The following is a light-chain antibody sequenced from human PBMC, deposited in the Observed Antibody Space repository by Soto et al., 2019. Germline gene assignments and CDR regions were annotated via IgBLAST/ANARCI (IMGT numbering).Light chain of an antibody. J-gene: IGKJ1*01. CDR2: QTS. CDR1: QSVSDW. CDR3: QQYDSFPRT. V-gene: IGKV1-5*03. Sequence: DVQMTQSPSTLSASVGDRVTITCRASQSVSDWLAWYQQNPGKAPKLLISQTSSLESGIPSRFGGSGSGTDFTLTISSLQPDDFATYYCQQYDSFPRTFGQGTKVEIK.